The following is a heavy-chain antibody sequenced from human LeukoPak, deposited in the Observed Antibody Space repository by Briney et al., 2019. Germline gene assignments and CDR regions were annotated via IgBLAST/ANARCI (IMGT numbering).Heavy chain of an antibody. V-gene: IGHV1-2*02. J-gene: IGHJ4*02. CDR3: ARDIAAAGTGGY. CDR2: INPNSGGT. D-gene: IGHD6-13*01. CDR1: GYTFTGYY. Sequence: ASVKVSCKASGYTFTGYYMHWVRQAPGQGLEWMGWINPNSGGTNYAQKFRGRVTMTRDTSISTAYMELSRLRSDDTAVYYCARDIAAAGTGGYWGQGTLVTVSS.